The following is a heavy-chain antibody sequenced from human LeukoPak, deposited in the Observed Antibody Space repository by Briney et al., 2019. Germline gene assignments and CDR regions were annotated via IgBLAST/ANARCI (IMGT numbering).Heavy chain of an antibody. CDR2: ISKDGSRT. Sequence: GRSLRLSCAASGFTFSDHVMHWVRQAPGMGLEWVAVISKDGSRTFYAGSVEGRFTFSRDNSENTLYLQMNYLKPEDTAVYYCAKDEGTIWNSKNDPFDIWGQRTMVTVSS. D-gene: IGHD1-7*01. J-gene: IGHJ3*02. CDR3: AKDEGTIWNSKNDPFDI. V-gene: IGHV3-30*17. CDR1: GFTFSDHV.